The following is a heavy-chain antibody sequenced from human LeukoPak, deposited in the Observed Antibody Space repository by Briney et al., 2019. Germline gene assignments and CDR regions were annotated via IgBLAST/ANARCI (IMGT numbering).Heavy chain of an antibody. CDR1: GLSFSSYG. D-gene: IGHD3-10*01. V-gene: IGHV3-30*02. CDR3: AKDLRLWFGHQYYFDY. J-gene: IGHJ4*02. CDR2: IRYDGSDK. Sequence: GGSLRLSCAASGLSFSSYGMHWVRQAPGKGLEWVAFIRYDGSDKNYADSVKGRFTISRDNSKNTLYLQMNSLRAEDTALYYCAKDLRLWFGHQYYFDYWGQGTLVTVSS.